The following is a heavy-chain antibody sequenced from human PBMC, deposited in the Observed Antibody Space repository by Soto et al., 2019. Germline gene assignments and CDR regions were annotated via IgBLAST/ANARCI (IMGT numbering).Heavy chain of an antibody. Sequence: QVQLQESGPGLVKPSQTLSLTCTVSGGSISSGGYYWSWIRQHPGKGLEWIGYIYYSGSTYYNPSLKSRVTISVDTSKNQFSLKLSSVTAADTAVYYCARSEHIVVVTAVLWPPNAFDIWGQGTMVTVSS. CDR2: IYYSGST. V-gene: IGHV4-31*03. CDR3: ARSEHIVVVTAVLWPPNAFDI. J-gene: IGHJ3*02. D-gene: IGHD2-21*02. CDR1: GGSISSGGYY.